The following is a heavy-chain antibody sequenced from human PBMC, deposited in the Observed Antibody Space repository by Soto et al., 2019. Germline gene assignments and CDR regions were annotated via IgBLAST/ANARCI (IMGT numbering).Heavy chain of an antibody. V-gene: IGHV4-39*01. J-gene: IGHJ5*02. CDR3: ARHYSSGSRNWFDP. CDR1: GGSINSSSYF. D-gene: IGHD6-19*01. CDR2: IYYSGST. Sequence: SETLSLTCSVSGGSINSSSYFWGWFRQPPGKGLEWIGSIYYSGSTYYNPSLRSRVTISVDTSENQFSLKLSSVTAADTAVFYCARHYSSGSRNWFDPWGQGTLVTVSS.